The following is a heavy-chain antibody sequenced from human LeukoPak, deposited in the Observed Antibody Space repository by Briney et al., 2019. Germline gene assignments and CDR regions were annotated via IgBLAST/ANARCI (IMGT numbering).Heavy chain of an antibody. CDR3: ARQQWLGANDAFDI. D-gene: IGHD6-19*01. V-gene: IGHV4-59*08. Sequence: PSETLSLTCTVSGGSISSYYWSWIRQPPGNGLEWIGYIYYSGSTNYNPSLKSRVTISVDTSKNQFSLKLSSVTAADTAVYYCARQQWLGANDAFDIWGQGTMVTVSS. J-gene: IGHJ3*02. CDR1: GGSISSYY. CDR2: IYYSGST.